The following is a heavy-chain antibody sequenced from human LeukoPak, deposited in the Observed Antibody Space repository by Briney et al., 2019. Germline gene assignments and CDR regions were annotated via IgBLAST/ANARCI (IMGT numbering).Heavy chain of an antibody. Sequence: PSETLSLTCTVSGGSISSSSYYWGWIRQPPGKGLEWIGSIYYSGSTYYNPSLKSRVTISVDTSKNQFSLKLSSVTAADTAVYYRARQRGYYDSSGYAIDAFDIWGQGTMVTVSS. J-gene: IGHJ3*02. D-gene: IGHD3-22*01. CDR1: GGSISSSSYY. CDR2: IYYSGST. CDR3: ARQRGYYDSSGYAIDAFDI. V-gene: IGHV4-39*01.